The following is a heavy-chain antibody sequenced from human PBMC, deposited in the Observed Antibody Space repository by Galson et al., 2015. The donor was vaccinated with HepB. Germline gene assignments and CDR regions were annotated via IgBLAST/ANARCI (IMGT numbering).Heavy chain of an antibody. Sequence: ETLSLTCSVSGASISISTFYWVWIRQTPVKGLEWIGNVHSSGVTYYNPSLNNRVTVSGDTAKDQFSLRVRSVTAADTAVYYCVRALGGSYFYGMDVWGQGTTVIVSS. J-gene: IGHJ6*02. CDR3: VRALGGSYFYGMDV. CDR2: VHSSGVT. V-gene: IGHV4-39*01. CDR1: GASISISTFY.